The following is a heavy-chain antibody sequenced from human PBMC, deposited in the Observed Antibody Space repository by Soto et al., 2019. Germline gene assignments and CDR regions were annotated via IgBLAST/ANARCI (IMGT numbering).Heavy chain of an antibody. Sequence: EVQLVESGGGLVQPGGSLKLSCAASGFTFSDSTMHWVRQASGKGLEWVGRIRNKADSYATVYAASVKGRFTISRDDSKNMAYLQMNSLKTEDTAVYYCSGPIRSVGTWGQGTLVTVSS. J-gene: IGHJ5*02. CDR3: SGPIRSVGT. V-gene: IGHV3-73*01. CDR1: GFTFSDST. CDR2: IRNKADSYAT.